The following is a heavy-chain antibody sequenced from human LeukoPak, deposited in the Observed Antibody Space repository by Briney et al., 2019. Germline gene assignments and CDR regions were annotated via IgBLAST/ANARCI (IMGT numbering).Heavy chain of an antibody. CDR2: IKEDGSEK. V-gene: IGHV3-7*01. J-gene: IGHJ4*02. Sequence: GGSLRLSCEASGFTFSRYWMTWLRQAPGKGLEWVANIKEDGSEKYYVDSVKGRFTISRDNSKNSLYLQMSRLRAEDSAIYYCARDRDVYHTGVDYWGQGTLVTVSS. CDR1: GFTFSRYW. D-gene: IGHD5-24*01. CDR3: ARDRDVYHTGVDY.